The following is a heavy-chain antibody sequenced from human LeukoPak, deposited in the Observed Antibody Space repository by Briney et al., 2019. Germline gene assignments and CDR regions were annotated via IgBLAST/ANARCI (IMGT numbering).Heavy chain of an antibody. CDR2: ISTSSSYI. V-gene: IGHV3-21*04. CDR3: ARGFDNLGSDWYSY. D-gene: IGHD6-19*01. J-gene: IGHJ4*02. CDR1: GFTFSSYS. Sequence: KSGGSLRLSCAASGFTFSSYSMHWVRQAPGKGLEWVSSISTSSSYIYYADSVKGRFTISRDNAKKSLYLHMNSLRAEDTAIYYCARGFDNLGSDWYSYWGQGTLVTVSS.